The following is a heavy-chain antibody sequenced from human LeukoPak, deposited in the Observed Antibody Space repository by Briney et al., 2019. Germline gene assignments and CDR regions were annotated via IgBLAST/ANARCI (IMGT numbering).Heavy chain of an antibody. Sequence: GASVKVSCKASGYTFTSYGISWVRQAPGQGLEWMGWISAYNGNTNYAQKLQGRVTMTTDTSTSTAYMELRSLRSDDTAVYYCARAPKYNYGSGPRTWFDYWGQGTLVTVSS. V-gene: IGHV1-18*01. J-gene: IGHJ4*02. CDR3: ARAPKYNYGSGPRTWFDY. CDR2: ISAYNGNT. D-gene: IGHD3-10*01. CDR1: GYTFTSYG.